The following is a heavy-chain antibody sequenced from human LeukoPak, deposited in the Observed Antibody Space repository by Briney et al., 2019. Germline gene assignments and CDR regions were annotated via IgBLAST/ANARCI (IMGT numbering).Heavy chain of an antibody. CDR3: ARDRYGSGSLNWFDP. J-gene: IGHJ5*02. CDR1: GYTFIIHG. CDR2: ISPYNGNT. D-gene: IGHD3-10*01. V-gene: IGHV1-18*01. Sequence: ASVKVSCKATGYTFIIHGISWVRQAPGQGLEWMGWISPYNGNTNYAQNLQGRVTMTTDTSTSTAYMELRSLRSDDTAVYYCARDRYGSGSLNWFDPWGQGTLVTVSS.